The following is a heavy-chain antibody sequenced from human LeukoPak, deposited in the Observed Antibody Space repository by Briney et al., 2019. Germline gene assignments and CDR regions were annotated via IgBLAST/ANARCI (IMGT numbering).Heavy chain of an antibody. D-gene: IGHD3-22*01. CDR3: ARSPPLAIYYDSSGYYYFDY. J-gene: IGHJ4*02. V-gene: IGHV3-20*04. Sequence: PGGSLRLSCAASAFTFDYYGMGWDRQAPGKGLEWVSGINWNGGSTGYADSVKGRFTISRDNAKNSRYLQMNSLRAEDTALYYCARSPPLAIYYDSSGYYYFDYWGQGTLVTVSS. CDR2: INWNGGST. CDR1: AFTFDYYG.